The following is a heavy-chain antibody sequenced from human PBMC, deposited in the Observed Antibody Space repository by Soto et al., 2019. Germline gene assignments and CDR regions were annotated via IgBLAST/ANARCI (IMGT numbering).Heavy chain of an antibody. CDR1: GGSFSGYY. CDR2: INDSGST. J-gene: IGHJ6*03. CDR3: ARGLLLCVGELSRRGGYYYYMDV. V-gene: IGHV4-34*01. D-gene: IGHD3-10*01. Sequence: QVQLQQWGAGLLKPSETLSLTCAVCGGSFSGYYWSWIRQTPGKGLKWIGEINDSGSTNNHPSIKSRVTILTGTPKNPFSLKPSSVTAAETAVYYCARGLLLCVGELSRRGGYYYYMDVWGKGTTVTVSS.